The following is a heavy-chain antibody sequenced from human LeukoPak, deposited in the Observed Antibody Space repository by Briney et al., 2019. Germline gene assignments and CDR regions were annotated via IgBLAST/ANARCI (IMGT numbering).Heavy chain of an antibody. CDR2: INGNGVT. Sequence: SETLSLTCTVSGGSIGFYFWSWIRQSAGKGLESIGRINGNGVTNYNPSLKSRVTMSVDTSKSQFSLNLRSVIAADSSVYYCVRDELRTTYRFSWDPWGQGILVTV. J-gene: IGHJ5*02. V-gene: IGHV4-4*07. CDR3: VRDELRTTYRFSWDP. CDR1: GGSIGFYF. D-gene: IGHD3-16*02.